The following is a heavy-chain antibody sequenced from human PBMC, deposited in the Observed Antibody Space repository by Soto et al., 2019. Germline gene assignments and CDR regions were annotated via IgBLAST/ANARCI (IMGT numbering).Heavy chain of an antibody. D-gene: IGHD3-16*02. CDR3: ARVGGRLHLGELSS. J-gene: IGHJ5*02. Sequence: EVQLVESGGGVVRPGGSLRLSCAASGFTFDDYGMSWVRQAPGKGLEWVSGINWNGGSTGYADSVKGRFTISRDNAKNPLYLQMNSLRAEDTALYHCARVGGRLHLGELSSWGQGTLVTVSS. V-gene: IGHV3-20*01. CDR1: GFTFDDYG. CDR2: INWNGGST.